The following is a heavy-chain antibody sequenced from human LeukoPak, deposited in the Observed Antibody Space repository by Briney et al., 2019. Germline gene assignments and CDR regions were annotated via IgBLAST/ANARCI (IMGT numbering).Heavy chain of an antibody. J-gene: IGHJ3*02. D-gene: IGHD2-2*01. V-gene: IGHV4-30-4*01. Sequence: PSQTLSLTCTVSGGSISSGDYYWGWIRQPPGKGLEWIGYIYYSGSTYYNPSLKSRVIISVDTSKNQFSLKLSSVTAADTAVYYCARDPHPYFCTSTSCYENAFDIWGQGTMVTVSS. CDR2: IYYSGST. CDR3: ARDPHPYFCTSTSCYENAFDI. CDR1: GGSISSGDYY.